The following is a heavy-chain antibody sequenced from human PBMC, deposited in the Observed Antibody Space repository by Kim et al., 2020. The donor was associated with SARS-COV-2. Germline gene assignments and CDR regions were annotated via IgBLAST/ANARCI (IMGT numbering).Heavy chain of an antibody. J-gene: IGHJ5*02. CDR1: GGSFSGYY. V-gene: IGHV4-34*01. Sequence: SETLSLTCAVYGGSFSGYYWSWIRQPPGKGLEWIGEINHSGSTNYNPSLKSRVTISVDTSKNHFSLKLSSVTAADTAVYYCARAPITMVRGVYWFDPWGQGTLVTVSS. D-gene: IGHD3-10*01. CDR2: INHSGST. CDR3: ARAPITMVRGVYWFDP.